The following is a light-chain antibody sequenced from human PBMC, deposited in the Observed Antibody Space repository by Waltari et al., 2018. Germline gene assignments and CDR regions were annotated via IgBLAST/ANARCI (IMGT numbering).Light chain of an antibody. V-gene: IGKV2D-29*02. CDR2: KVT. J-gene: IGKJ1*01. CDR3: MQSTKDPRT. Sequence: IVMTQTPLSLPVTPGEPASISCSSSQSLLHSNGNTYLHWYLQKPGQSPRLLIYKVTNRESGVPDRFSGSGSGTDFTLKISRVEPEDVGVYYCMQSTKDPRTFGQGTKVEIK. CDR1: QSLLHSNGNTY.